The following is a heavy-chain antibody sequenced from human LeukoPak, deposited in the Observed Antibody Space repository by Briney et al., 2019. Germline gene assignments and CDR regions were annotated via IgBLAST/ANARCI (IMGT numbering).Heavy chain of an antibody. CDR2: ITGSGGST. V-gene: IGHV3-23*01. CDR3: AKDVPSIAVTDTTWFDP. CDR1: GFTFTNYA. J-gene: IGHJ5*02. D-gene: IGHD6-13*01. Sequence: GVSLRLSCAASGFTFTNYAMSWVRQAPGKGLEWVSSITGSGGSTYYADSVKGRFTISRDNSKDTLYLQMKSLRAEDTAIYYCAKDVPSIAVTDTTWFDPWGQGTLVTVSS.